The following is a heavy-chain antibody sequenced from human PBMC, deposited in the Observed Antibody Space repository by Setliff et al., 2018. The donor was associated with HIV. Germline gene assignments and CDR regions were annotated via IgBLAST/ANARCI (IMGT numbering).Heavy chain of an antibody. D-gene: IGHD2-8*02. V-gene: IGHV1-69*04. CDR3: ARGGHCTAGVCYHYEY. J-gene: IGHJ4*02. CDR2: IIPIFGLA. Sequence: SVNVSCKASGDIFNNNAINWVRQAPGQGLEWMGRIIPIFGLANYARKFQGRVTITADKSTSTAYLELSSLTYDDTAVYYCARGGHCTAGVCYHYEYWGQGTQVTVSS. CDR1: GDIFNNNA.